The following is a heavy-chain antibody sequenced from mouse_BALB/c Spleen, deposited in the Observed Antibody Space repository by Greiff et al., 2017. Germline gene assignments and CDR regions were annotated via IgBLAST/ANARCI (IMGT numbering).Heavy chain of an antibody. D-gene: IGHD1-2*01. Sequence: EVQLHQSGAELVKPGASVKLSCTASGFNIKDTYMHWVKQRPEQGLEWIGRIDPANGNTKYDPKFQGKATITADTSSNTAYLQLSSLTSEDTAVYYCASLLRFDYWGQGTTLTVSS. CDR2: IDPANGNT. CDR1: GFNIKDTY. V-gene: IGHV14-3*02. J-gene: IGHJ2*01. CDR3: ASLLRFDY.